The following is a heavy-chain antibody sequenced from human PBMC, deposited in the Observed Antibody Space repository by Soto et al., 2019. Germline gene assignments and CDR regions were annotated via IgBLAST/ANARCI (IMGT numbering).Heavy chain of an antibody. V-gene: IGHV3-21*01. Sequence: GGSLRLSCTVSGFAFNNYGINWVRQAPGQGLEWVSSISKSDYTYYSDSVKGRFTISRDNAKNSVSLQMNTLRVEDTAVYYCATAASTIIPAVSEFWGQGTLVTVSS. CDR3: ATAASTIIPAVSEF. CDR2: ISKSDYT. CDR1: GFAFNNYG. J-gene: IGHJ4*02. D-gene: IGHD2-2*01.